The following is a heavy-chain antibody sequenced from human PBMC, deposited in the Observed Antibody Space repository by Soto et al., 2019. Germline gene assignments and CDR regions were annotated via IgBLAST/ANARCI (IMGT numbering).Heavy chain of an antibody. D-gene: IGHD2-15*01. CDR1: GFTFSSYA. Sequence: DVQLLESGGGLVQPAGSLRLSCAASGFTFSSYAMGWVRQGPGKGLEWVAVVSIGGSTHYADSVRGRFTISRDNSKNTLSLQMNSLTAEDTAVYFCAKRRGAGGHFDYWDQGALVTVSS. CDR2: VSIGGST. J-gene: IGHJ4*02. CDR3: AKRRGAGGHFDY. V-gene: IGHV3-23*01.